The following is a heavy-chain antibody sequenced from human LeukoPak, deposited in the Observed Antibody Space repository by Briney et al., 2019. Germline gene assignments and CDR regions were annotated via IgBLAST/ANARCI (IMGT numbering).Heavy chain of an antibody. CDR1: GFTFSSYA. D-gene: IGHD2-8*01. Sequence: GGSLTLSCAGSGFTFSSYAMSWVRQAPGEGLEWVSVISDSGDYTSYADSVRGRFTISRDNSRNTLYLQMISLRPEDTAVYYCAKDTSIGKYCTNGVCSPFDYWGQGTLVTVSS. V-gene: IGHV3-23*01. CDR2: ISDSGDYT. CDR3: AKDTSIGKYCTNGVCSPFDY. J-gene: IGHJ4*02.